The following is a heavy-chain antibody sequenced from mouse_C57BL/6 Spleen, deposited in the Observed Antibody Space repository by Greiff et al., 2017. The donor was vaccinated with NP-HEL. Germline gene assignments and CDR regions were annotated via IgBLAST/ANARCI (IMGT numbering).Heavy chain of an antibody. CDR1: GFTFTDYY. CDR3: ASQIYYDYDKYFDV. D-gene: IGHD2-4*01. V-gene: IGHV7-3*01. CDR2: IRNKANGYTT. J-gene: IGHJ1*03. Sequence: EVQRVESGGGLVQPGGSLSLSCAASGFTFTDYYMSWVRQPPGKALEWLGFIRNKANGYTTEYSASVKGRFTISRDNSQSILYLQMNALRAEDSATYYCASQIYYDYDKYFDVWGTGTTVTVSS.